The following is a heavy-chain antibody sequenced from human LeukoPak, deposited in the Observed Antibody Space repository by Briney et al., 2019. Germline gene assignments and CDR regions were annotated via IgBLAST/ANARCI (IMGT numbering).Heavy chain of an antibody. Sequence: PSETLSLTCTVSGGSISSYYWSWIRQPPGKGLEWIGYIYYSGSTNYNPSLKSRVTISVDTSKNQFSLKLNSVTAADTAVYYRARVTGYMIEDYFDYWGQGTLVTVSS. CDR1: GGSISSYY. CDR2: IYYSGST. D-gene: IGHD3-9*01. CDR3: ARVTGYMIEDYFDY. V-gene: IGHV4-59*01. J-gene: IGHJ4*02.